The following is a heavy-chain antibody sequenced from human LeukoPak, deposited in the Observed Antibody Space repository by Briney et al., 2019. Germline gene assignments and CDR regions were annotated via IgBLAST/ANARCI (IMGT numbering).Heavy chain of an antibody. V-gene: IGHV1-18*01. J-gene: IGHJ5*02. CDR1: GYTFTSYG. Sequence: ASVTVSCKASGYTFTSYGISWVRQAPGQGLEWMGWIIAYNGNTNYAQKLQGRVTMTTDTSTSTAYMELRSLRSEDTAVYYCARDGSVYYDILTGYQTEYNWFDPWGQGTLVTVSS. D-gene: IGHD3-9*01. CDR3: ARDGSVYYDILTGYQTEYNWFDP. CDR2: IIAYNGNT.